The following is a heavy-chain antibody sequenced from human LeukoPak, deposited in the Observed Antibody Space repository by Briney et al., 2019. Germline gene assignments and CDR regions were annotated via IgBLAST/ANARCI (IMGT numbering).Heavy chain of an antibody. Sequence: GGSLRLSCAASGFTFSSYAMSWVRQAPGKGLEWVSAISGSGGSTYYADSVKGRFTISRDNSKNTLYLQMNSLRAEDTAVYYCARLKAGSYYVYYYYYMDVWGKGTTVTISS. CDR3: ARLKAGSYYVYYYYYMDV. D-gene: IGHD1-26*01. V-gene: IGHV3-23*01. J-gene: IGHJ6*03. CDR2: ISGSGGST. CDR1: GFTFSSYA.